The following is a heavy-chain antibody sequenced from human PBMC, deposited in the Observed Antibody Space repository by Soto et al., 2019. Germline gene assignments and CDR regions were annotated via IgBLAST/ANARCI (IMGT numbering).Heavy chain of an antibody. D-gene: IGHD1-1*01. J-gene: IGHJ5*02. CDR1: GFSLSTSGVA. V-gene: IGHV2-5*02. CDR2: IYWDDDK. Sequence: QITLKESGPTLVKPTQTLTLTCTFSGFSLSTSGVAVGWIRQPPGKALEWLALIYWDDDKRSSPSLKSRLTITNHTSKNHVVLTMTNMDPVDTATYYCAHRPPERGLATFDPWGQGTLVTVSS. CDR3: AHRPPERGLATFDP.